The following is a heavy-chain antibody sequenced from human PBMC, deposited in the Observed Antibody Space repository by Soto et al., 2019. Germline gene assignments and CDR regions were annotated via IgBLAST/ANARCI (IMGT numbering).Heavy chain of an antibody. CDR2: INHSGST. Sequence: SETLSLTCAVYGGSFSGYYWSWIRQPPGKGLEWIGEINHSGSTNYNPSLKSRVTISVDTSKNQFSLKLSSVTAADTAVYYCARGPYTARPPNPYYYGMDVWGQGTTVTVSS. CDR3: ARGPYTARPPNPYYYGMDV. V-gene: IGHV4-34*01. CDR1: GGSFSGYY. D-gene: IGHD6-6*01. J-gene: IGHJ6*02.